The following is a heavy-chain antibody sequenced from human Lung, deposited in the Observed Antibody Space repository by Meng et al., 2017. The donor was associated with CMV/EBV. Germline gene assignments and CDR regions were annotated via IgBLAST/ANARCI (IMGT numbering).Heavy chain of an antibody. CDR2: ISSNSKYI. J-gene: IGHJ4*02. CDR1: GFTFSSYS. V-gene: IGHV3-21*01. D-gene: IGHD2-15*01. Sequence: SCAASGFTFSSYSVNWVRQAPGKGLEWVSSISSNSKYIFYADSVKVRFTISRDNAKNSLHLQMNSLRDEDTSLYYCARVDCSRGSCYFDYWGQGTXVTGSS. CDR3: ARVDCSRGSCYFDY.